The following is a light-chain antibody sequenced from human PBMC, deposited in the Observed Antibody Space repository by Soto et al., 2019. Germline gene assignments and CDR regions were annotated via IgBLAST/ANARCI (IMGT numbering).Light chain of an antibody. CDR3: KQHNSYSRT. J-gene: IGKJ1*01. CDR2: KAS. CDR1: QSISSW. V-gene: IGKV1-5*03. Sequence: DIQMTQSPSTLSASVGDRVTITCRASQSISSWLAWYQQKPGKPPKLLIYKASSLESGVPSRFSGSGSGTEFTLTISSLQPDVFATYYCKQHNSYSRTFGQGTKVDIK.